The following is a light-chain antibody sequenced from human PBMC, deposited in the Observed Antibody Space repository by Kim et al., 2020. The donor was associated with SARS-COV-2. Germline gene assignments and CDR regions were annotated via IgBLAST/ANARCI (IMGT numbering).Light chain of an antibody. J-gene: IGLJ2*01. V-gene: IGLV3-1*01. CDR2: QDT. CDR3: QAWDSSAGVI. CDR1: KLGDKY. Sequence: VSQGQTARITCSGDKLGDKYASWYQQKPGQSPVLVIYQDTKRPSGILERFSGSNSGNIATLTISGTQTMDEADYYCQAWDSSAGVIFGGGTKLTVL.